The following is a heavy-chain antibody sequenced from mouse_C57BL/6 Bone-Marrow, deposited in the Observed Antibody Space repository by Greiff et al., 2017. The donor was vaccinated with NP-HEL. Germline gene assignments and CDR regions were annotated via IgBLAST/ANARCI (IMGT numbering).Heavy chain of an antibody. CDR3: ARDRGWVPRAMDY. V-gene: IGHV3-6*01. CDR2: ISYDGSN. D-gene: IGHD2-3*01. Sequence: ESGPGLVNPSQSLSLTCSVTGYSITSGYSWSWIRQFPGNKLEWLGYISYDGSNNYHPSLNTRISITRDTSKNQFFLKLNSVTTEDTATYSCARDRGWVPRAMDYWGQGTSVTGSS. J-gene: IGHJ4*01. CDR1: GYSITSGYS.